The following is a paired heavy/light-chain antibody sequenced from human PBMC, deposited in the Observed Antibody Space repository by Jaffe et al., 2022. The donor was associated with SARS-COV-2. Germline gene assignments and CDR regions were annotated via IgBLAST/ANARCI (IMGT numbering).Heavy chain of an antibody. Sequence: QAQLEESGGGVVQPGRSLRLSCAASGFIFRGYAMHWVRQAPGKGLEWVALISNDGSNQYYADSVKGRFTISRDNSKNTLYLHMTSLTTEDTAVYYCARGGPPDYWGQGTLVSVSS. J-gene: IGHJ4*02. CDR1: GFIFRGYA. CDR3: ARGGPPDY. V-gene: IGHV3-30*04. CDR2: ISNDGSNQ.
Light chain of an antibody. J-gene: IGLJ3*02. V-gene: IGLV2-8*01. CDR1: SSDVGGYNY. CDR2: DVI. Sequence: QSALTQPPSASGSPGQSVTISCTGTSSDVGGYNYVSWYQQHPGEAPKLIIYDVIKRPSGVPDRFSGSKSGNTASLTVSGLQAEDEADYYCSSYAGINIAVFGGGTKLTVL. CDR3: SSYAGINIAV.